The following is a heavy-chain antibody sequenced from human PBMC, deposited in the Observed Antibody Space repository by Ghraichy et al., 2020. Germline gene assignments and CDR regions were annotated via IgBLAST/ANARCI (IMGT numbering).Heavy chain of an antibody. CDR3: ARDLYDFWSGYVYYYYGMDV. D-gene: IGHD3-3*01. CDR2: ISSSSSYI. V-gene: IGHV3-21*01. J-gene: IGHJ6*02. Sequence: GESLNISCAASGFTFSSYSMNWVRQAPGKGLEWVSSISSSSSYIYYADSVKGRFTISRDNAKNSLYLQMNSLRAEDTAVYYCARDLYDFWSGYVYYYYGMDVWGQGTTVTVSS. CDR1: GFTFSSYS.